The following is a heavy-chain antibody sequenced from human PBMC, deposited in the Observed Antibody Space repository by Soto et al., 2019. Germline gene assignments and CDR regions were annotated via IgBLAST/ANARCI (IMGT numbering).Heavy chain of an antibody. V-gene: IGHV3-30*18. Sequence: GGSLRLSCAASGFTFSTYGIHWVRQAPGKGLEWVASISYDGSNRYYVDSVKGRFTISRDNSKNTLYMQMNSLRAEDTAVYYCAKGWTQWLVDDAFDIWGQGTMVTVS. CDR2: ISYDGSNR. CDR3: AKGWTQWLVDDAFDI. D-gene: IGHD6-19*01. J-gene: IGHJ3*02. CDR1: GFTFSTYG.